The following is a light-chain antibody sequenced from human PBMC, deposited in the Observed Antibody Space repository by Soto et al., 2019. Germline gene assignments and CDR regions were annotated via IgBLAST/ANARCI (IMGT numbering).Light chain of an antibody. J-gene: IGLJ1*01. CDR1: SSNVGSLS. Sequence: QSVLTQAPSASGTPGQRVTISCSGSSSNVGSLSVDWYQHLPGTAPKLLIHSNFQRPSGVPDRYSGSKSDTSASLAINGLRSEDEADYDCAAWDGSLNGLYVFGTGTKLTVL. CDR3: AAWDGSLNGLYV. CDR2: SNF. V-gene: IGLV1-44*01.